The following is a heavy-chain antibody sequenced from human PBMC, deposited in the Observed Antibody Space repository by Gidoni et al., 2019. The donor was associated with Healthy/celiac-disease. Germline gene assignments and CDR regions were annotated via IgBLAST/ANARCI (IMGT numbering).Heavy chain of an antibody. CDR3: AKGGGDDILTGYYGTDD. Sequence: EVQLLESGGGLVQPGGSLSLSCAASGFTFSSYAMSWVRQAPGTGLDGVSAISGSGGSTYYADSVKGRFTISRDNSKNTLYLQMNSLRAEDTAVYYCAKGGGDDILTGYYGTDDWGQGTLVNVSS. D-gene: IGHD3-9*01. CDR1: GFTFSSYA. CDR2: ISGSGGST. V-gene: IGHV3-23*01. J-gene: IGHJ4*02.